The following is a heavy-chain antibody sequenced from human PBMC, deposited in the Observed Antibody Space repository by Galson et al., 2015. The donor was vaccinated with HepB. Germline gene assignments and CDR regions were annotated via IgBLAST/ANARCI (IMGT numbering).Heavy chain of an antibody. D-gene: IGHD6-25*01. Sequence: SVKVSCKASGGTFSSYAISWVRQAPGQGLEWMGGIIPIFGTANYAQKFQGRVTITADKSTSTAYMELSSLRSEDTAVYYCARDTRLTYNWFDPWGQGTLVTVSS. CDR2: IIPIFGTA. CDR3: ARDTRLTYNWFDP. CDR1: GGTFSSYA. V-gene: IGHV1-69*06. J-gene: IGHJ5*02.